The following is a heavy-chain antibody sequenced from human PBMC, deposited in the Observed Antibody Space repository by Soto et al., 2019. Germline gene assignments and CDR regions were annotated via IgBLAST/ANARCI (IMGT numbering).Heavy chain of an antibody. CDR1: GFTFSSYA. CDR2: ISGSGGST. D-gene: IGHD4-17*01. CDR3: AKVFYYGDYLLNWFDP. J-gene: IGHJ5*02. Sequence: GGSLRLSCAASGFTFSSYAMSWVRQAPGKGLEWVSAISGSGGSTYYADSVKGRFTISRDNSKNTLYLQMNSLRAEDTAVYYCAKVFYYGDYLLNWFDPWGQGTLVTVSS. V-gene: IGHV3-23*01.